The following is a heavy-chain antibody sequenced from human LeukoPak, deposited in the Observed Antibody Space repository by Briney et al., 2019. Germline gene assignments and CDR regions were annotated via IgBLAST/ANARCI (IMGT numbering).Heavy chain of an antibody. J-gene: IGHJ6*02. CDR1: GFSFSSSA. CDR3: ASQKANFYDSSGDV. CDR2: ISGSGSNT. Sequence: GGSLRLSCAASGFSFSSSAMSWVRQAPGKGLEWVSAISGSGSNTYYAGSVKGRFTIFRDNSKNVLFLQMNSLRAEDTALYYCASQKANFYDSSGDVWGQGTSVTVSS. V-gene: IGHV3-23*01. D-gene: IGHD3-22*01.